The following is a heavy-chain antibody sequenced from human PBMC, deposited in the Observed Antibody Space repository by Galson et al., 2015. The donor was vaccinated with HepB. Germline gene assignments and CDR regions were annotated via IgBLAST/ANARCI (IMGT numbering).Heavy chain of an antibody. CDR2: IIPIFGTA. CDR1: GGTFSSYA. D-gene: IGHD3-10*01. CDR3: ARSDYYGSGSYYKEGRSWFDP. V-gene: IGHV1-69*06. Sequence: SVKVSCKASGGTFSSYAISWVRQAPGQGLEWMGGIIPIFGTANYAQKFQGRVTITADKSTSTAYMELSSLRSEDTAVYYCARSDYYGSGSYYKEGRSWFDPWGQGTLVTVSS. J-gene: IGHJ5*02.